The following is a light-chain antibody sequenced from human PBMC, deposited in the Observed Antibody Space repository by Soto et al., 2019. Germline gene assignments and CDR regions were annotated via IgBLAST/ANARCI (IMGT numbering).Light chain of an antibody. CDR2: DAS. J-gene: IGKJ4*01. V-gene: IGKV3-11*01. CDR3: QQRSNWPST. CDR1: QSVSSY. Sequence: EIVLTQSPATPSSSPGERATLSCRASQSVSSYLAWYQQTPGQAPRLLIYDASNRATGIPARFSGSGSGTGFTLTISSLEPEDFAVSYCQQRSNWPSTFGGGTKVAIK.